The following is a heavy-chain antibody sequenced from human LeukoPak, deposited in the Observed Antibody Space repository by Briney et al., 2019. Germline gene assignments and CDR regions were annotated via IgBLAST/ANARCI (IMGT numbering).Heavy chain of an antibody. CDR1: GFTFSDSA. D-gene: IGHD3-10*01. CDR2: IRSKSNSYAA. J-gene: IGHJ4*02. CDR3: TTTIYGSGKAGY. V-gene: IGHV3-73*01. Sequence: PGGSLKPSCAASGFTFSDSAIHWVRQASGKGLEWVGRIRSKSNSYAANYAESAKGRFTISRDESKNTAYLQMNSLTTEDTAVYYCTTTIYGSGKAGYWGQGTLVTVSS.